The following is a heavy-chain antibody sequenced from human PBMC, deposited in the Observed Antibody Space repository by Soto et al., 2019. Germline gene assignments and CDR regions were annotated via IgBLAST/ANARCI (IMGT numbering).Heavy chain of an antibody. J-gene: IGHJ4*02. CDR2: IVVGSGNT. CDR1: GFNFTSSA. V-gene: IGHV1-58*01. CDR3: AAALHDYGDYVGFYFDY. Sequence: GASVKVSCKASGFNFTSSAVQWLRQARGQRLELIGWIVVGSGNTNYAQKFQERVTITRDMSTSTAYMELSSLRSEDTAVYYCAAALHDYGDYVGFYFDYWGQGTLVTVSS. D-gene: IGHD4-17*01.